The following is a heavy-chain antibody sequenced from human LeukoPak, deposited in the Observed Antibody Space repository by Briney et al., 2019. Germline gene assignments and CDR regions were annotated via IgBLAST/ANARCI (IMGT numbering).Heavy chain of an antibody. Sequence: GGSLRLSCAASGFTVSSNYMSWVRQAPGKGLEWVSVIYSGGSTYYADSVKGRFTISRDNSKNTLYLQMNSLRAEDTAVYYCARGVLGVIPIDYWGQGTLVTVSS. J-gene: IGHJ4*02. CDR2: IYSGGST. D-gene: IGHD2-8*02. CDR1: GFTVSSNY. CDR3: ARGVLGVIPIDY. V-gene: IGHV3-53*01.